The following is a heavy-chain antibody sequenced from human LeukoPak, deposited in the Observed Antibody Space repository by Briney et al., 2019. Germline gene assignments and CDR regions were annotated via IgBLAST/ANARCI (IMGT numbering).Heavy chain of an antibody. D-gene: IGHD5-12*01. CDR2: IYHRGST. Sequence: IYHRGSTYYNPSLKSRVTISVDTSKNQFSLKLSSVTAADTAVYYCARGIGYSGYDFAFDIWGQGTMVTVSS. J-gene: IGHJ3*02. CDR3: ARGIGYSGYDFAFDI. V-gene: IGHV4-38-2*01.